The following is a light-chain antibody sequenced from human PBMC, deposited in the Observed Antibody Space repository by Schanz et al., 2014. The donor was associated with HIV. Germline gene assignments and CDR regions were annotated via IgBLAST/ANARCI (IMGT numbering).Light chain of an antibody. J-gene: IGKJ1*01. V-gene: IGKV3-20*01. CDR1: QSVKSNF. Sequence: EIVLTQSPGTLSLSPGERGTLSCRASQSVKSNFIGWYQQKPGQAPRLLIFGAPNRATGIPDRFSGSGSGTDFTLTISRVEPEDYAVYYCQQYGSSPWTFGQGTRVDVK. CDR2: GAP. CDR3: QQYGSSPWT.